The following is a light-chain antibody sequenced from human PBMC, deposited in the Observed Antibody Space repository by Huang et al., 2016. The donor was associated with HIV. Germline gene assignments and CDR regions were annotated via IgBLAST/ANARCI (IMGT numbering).Light chain of an antibody. CDR1: QSVSSNF. CDR2: DAS. J-gene: IGKJ3*01. Sequence: IVLTQSPGTLSLSPGERATLSCRASQSVSSNFLAWYQQKPGQAPRLLMFDASSRATGIPDRVSGSGSGTDFTLTISRLEPEDFAVYYCQHYGNSPRFTFGPGTRVDIK. V-gene: IGKV3-20*01. CDR3: QHYGNSPRFT.